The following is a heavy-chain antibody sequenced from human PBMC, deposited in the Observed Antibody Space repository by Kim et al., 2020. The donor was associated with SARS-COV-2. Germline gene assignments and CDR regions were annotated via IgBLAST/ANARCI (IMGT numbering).Heavy chain of an antibody. CDR3: ARSPLVPRWNYFDY. CDR2: IYYSGST. V-gene: IGHV4-39*01. Sequence: SETLSLTCTVSGGSISSSSYYWGWIRQPPGKGLEWIGSIYYSGSTYYNPSLKSRVTISVDTSKNQFSLKLSSVTAADTAVYYCARSPLVPRWNYFDYWGQGTLVTVSS. CDR1: GGSISSSSYY. D-gene: IGHD2-15*01. J-gene: IGHJ4*02.